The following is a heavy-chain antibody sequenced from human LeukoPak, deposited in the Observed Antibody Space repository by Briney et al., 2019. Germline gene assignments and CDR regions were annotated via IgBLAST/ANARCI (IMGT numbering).Heavy chain of an antibody. J-gene: IGHJ6*03. CDR1: GFTFSSYG. D-gene: IGHD3-22*01. CDR2: ISYDGSNK. CDR3: AKDNGPDYYDSSGYYDPCYMDV. V-gene: IGHV3-30*18. Sequence: PGGSLRLSCAASGFTFSSYGMHWVRQAPGKGLEWVAVISYDGSNKYYADSVKGRFTISRDNSKNRLYLQMNSLRAEDTAVYYCAKDNGPDYYDSSGYYDPCYMDVWGKGTTVTVSS.